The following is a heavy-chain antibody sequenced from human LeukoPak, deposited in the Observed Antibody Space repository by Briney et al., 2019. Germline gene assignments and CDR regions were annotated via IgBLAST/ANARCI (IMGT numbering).Heavy chain of an antibody. CDR3: AREYFPTYDYVWGSYRYRYNWFDP. D-gene: IGHD3-16*02. V-gene: IGHV1-3*01. CDR2: INAGNGNT. Sequence: GRSLRLSCAASGYTFTSYAMHWVRQAPGQRLEWMGWINAGNGNTKYSQKFQGRVTITRDTSASTAYMELSSLRSEDTAVYYCAREYFPTYDYVWGSYRYRYNWFDPWGQGTLVTVSS. CDR1: GYTFTSYA. J-gene: IGHJ5*02.